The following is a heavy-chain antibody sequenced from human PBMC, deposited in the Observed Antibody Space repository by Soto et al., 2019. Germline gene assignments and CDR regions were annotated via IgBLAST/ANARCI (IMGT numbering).Heavy chain of an antibody. V-gene: IGHV3-23*01. CDR1: EVSFSRCA. CDR3: AKVMYYYDSSGEFDY. J-gene: IGHJ4*02. Sequence: LTVSCGAGEVSFSRCAMCWVSKAPRKGLEWVSAISGSGASTYYANSVKGRFTISRDNAKNSLYLQMNSLRAEDTALYYCAKVMYYYDSSGEFDYWGQGTLVTVYS. CDR2: ISGSGAST. D-gene: IGHD3-22*01.